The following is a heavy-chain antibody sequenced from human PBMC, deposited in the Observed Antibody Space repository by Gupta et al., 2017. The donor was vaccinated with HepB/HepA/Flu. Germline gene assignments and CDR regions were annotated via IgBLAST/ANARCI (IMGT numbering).Heavy chain of an antibody. CDR3: ARDLFGGVIAPVGAFDI. V-gene: IGHV3-33*01. Sequence: QVQLVESGGGVVQPGRSLRLSCAASGFTFSSYGMHWVRQVPGKGLEWVAVIWYDGSNKYYADSVKGRFTISRDNSKNTLYLQMNSLRAEDTAVYYCARDLFGGVIAPVGAFDIWGQGTMVTVSS. D-gene: IGHD3-16*02. J-gene: IGHJ3*02. CDR2: IWYDGSNK. CDR1: GFTFSSYG.